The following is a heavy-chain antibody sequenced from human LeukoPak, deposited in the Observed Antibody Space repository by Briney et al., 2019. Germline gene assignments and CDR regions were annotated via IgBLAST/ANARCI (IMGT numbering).Heavy chain of an antibody. J-gene: IGHJ6*03. D-gene: IGHD3-16*01. V-gene: IGHV3-7*01. CDR3: ARVMSASVWRSYGSYYYYYYMDI. CDR2: IKQDGSEK. Sequence: GGSLRLSCAVSGFTFSSYWMSWVRQAPGKGREWVANIKQDGSEKYSVDSVKGRCTISRDNAKNSLYMQMNSLRAEDTAVYSCARVMSASVWRSYGSYYYYYYMDIWGKGTTVTVSS. CDR1: GFTFSSYW.